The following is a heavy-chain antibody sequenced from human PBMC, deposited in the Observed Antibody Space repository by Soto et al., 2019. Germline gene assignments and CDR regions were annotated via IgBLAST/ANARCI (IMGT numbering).Heavy chain of an antibody. CDR2: INPRGGGT. V-gene: IGHV1-46*03. Sequence: QVQLAQSGAEVKKTGSSVRVSCKASGYTFTNHHMHWVRQVPGEGLEWMGMINPRGGGTNYPQKFQGRVTMTRDTSTSTAYMELSRLTYDDTALYYCCSLDYGQGYCGPGTLVTVSS. CDR1: GYTFTNHH. J-gene: IGHJ4*02. D-gene: IGHD3-10*01. CDR3: CSLDYGQGY.